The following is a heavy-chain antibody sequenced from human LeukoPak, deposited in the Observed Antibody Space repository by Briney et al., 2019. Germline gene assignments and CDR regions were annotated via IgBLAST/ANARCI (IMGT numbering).Heavy chain of an antibody. Sequence: SETLSLTCTVSGGSINSYYWSWVRQPPGKGLEWIGSIYYSGNTYYNPSLKSRVTISVDTSKNQFSLKLSSVTAADTAVYYCARGGQGVGSTRYFDYWGQGTLVTVSS. CDR1: GGSINSYY. CDR3: ARGGQGVGSTRYFDY. CDR2: IYYSGNT. V-gene: IGHV4-59*01. D-gene: IGHD1-26*01. J-gene: IGHJ4*02.